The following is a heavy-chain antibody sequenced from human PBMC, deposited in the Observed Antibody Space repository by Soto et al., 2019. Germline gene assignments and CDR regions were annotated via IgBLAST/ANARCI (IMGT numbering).Heavy chain of an antibody. Sequence: PSETLSLTCTVSGGSISSYYWSWIRQPPGKGLEWIGYIYYSGGTNYNPSLESRVTISVDKSKNQFYLDLNSVTAADTAMYYCARVWGGSNGFDPWGQGTLVTVSS. CDR2: IYYSGGT. V-gene: IGHV4-59*01. J-gene: IGHJ5*02. CDR1: GGSISSYY. CDR3: ARVWGGSNGFDP. D-gene: IGHD3-16*01.